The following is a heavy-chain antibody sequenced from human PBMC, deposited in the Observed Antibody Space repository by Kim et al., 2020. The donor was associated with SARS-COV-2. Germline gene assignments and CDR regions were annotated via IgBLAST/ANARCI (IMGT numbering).Heavy chain of an antibody. Sequence: GGSLRLSCVASTFTFSNHKVWMTWVRQAPGKGLEWVGPIKSNSDGGATGYAAPVKGRFIISRDDSTNTLYLRMNSLKTEDTAVYYCTTTWGSGSFPDYWGQGTLVTVSS. J-gene: IGHJ4*02. V-gene: IGHV3-15*01. CDR1: TFTFSNHKVW. CDR2: IKSNSDGGAT. D-gene: IGHD3-10*01. CDR3: TTTWGSGSFPDY.